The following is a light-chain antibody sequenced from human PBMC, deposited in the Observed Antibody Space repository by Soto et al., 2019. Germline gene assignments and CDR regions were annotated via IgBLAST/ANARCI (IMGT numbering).Light chain of an antibody. V-gene: IGKV3-11*01. CDR2: DAS. CDR3: QQRSNWPPWT. CDR1: QNIYSN. Sequence: IVMTQSPATLSVSPGERATLSCRASQNIYSNVAWYQQRPGQAPRLLIYDASNRATGIPDRFSGSGSGTDFTLTISSLEPEDFAVYYCQQRSNWPPWTFGQGTKVEIK. J-gene: IGKJ1*01.